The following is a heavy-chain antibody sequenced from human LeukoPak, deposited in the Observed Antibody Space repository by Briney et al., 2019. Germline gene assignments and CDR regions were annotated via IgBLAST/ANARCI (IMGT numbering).Heavy chain of an antibody. CDR1: GGSISSSSYY. V-gene: IGHV4-39*01. CDR3: ARPLRRGAPGGAFDI. CDR2: IYYSRST. J-gene: IGHJ3*02. Sequence: PSETLSLTCTVSGGSISSSSYYWGWIRQPPGKGLEWIGSIYYSRSTYYNPSLKSRVTISVDTSKNQFSLKLSSVTAADTAVYYCARPLRRGAPGGAFDIWGQGTMVTVSS. D-gene: IGHD6-6*01.